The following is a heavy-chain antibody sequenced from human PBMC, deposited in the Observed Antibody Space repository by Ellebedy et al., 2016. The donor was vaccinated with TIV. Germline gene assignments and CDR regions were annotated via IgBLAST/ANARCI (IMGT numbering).Heavy chain of an antibody. J-gene: IGHJ6*02. Sequence: GGSLRLXCAGSGFTLGLYWMSWVRQAPGKGLEWVANIKQDGSEKYYVDSVKGRFTISRDNAKSSLFLQMNSLRAEDTAVYYCARAAHFYSYGLDVWGQGTTVTVSS. D-gene: IGHD2-21*01. V-gene: IGHV3-7*01. CDR3: ARAAHFYSYGLDV. CDR1: GFTLGLYW. CDR2: IKQDGSEK.